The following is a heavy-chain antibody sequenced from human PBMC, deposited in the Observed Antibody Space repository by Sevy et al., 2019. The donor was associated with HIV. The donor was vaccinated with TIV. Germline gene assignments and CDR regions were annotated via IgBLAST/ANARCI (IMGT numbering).Heavy chain of an antibody. CDR3: ARDLVRDDYSYWAFDH. J-gene: IGHJ4*02. CDR2: INPKTGAT. CDR1: GYTFSDYY. Sequence: ASVKVSCKASGYTFSDYYLHWLRLAPGQGFEWMGWINPKTGATKYAQRFQGRVTLSRDTSITTAYMELSSLRSDDAALFYCARDLVRDDYSYWAFDHWGQGTLVTVSS. V-gene: IGHV1-2*02. D-gene: IGHD5-12*01.